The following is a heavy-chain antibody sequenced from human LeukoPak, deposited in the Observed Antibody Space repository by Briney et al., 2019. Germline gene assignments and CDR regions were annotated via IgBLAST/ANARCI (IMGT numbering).Heavy chain of an antibody. Sequence: GGSLRLSCAASGFTFSSYSMNWVRQAPGKGLEWVSSISSSSSYIYYADSVKGRFTISRDNAKNSLYLQMNSLRAEDTAVYYCARDPSAYDILTGYPSDAFDIWGQGTMVTVSS. V-gene: IGHV3-21*01. J-gene: IGHJ3*02. D-gene: IGHD3-9*01. CDR1: GFTFSSYS. CDR2: ISSSSSYI. CDR3: ARDPSAYDILTGYPSDAFDI.